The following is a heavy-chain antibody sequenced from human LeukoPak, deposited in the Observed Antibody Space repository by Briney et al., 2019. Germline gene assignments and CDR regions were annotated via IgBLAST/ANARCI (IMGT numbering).Heavy chain of an antibody. J-gene: IGHJ6*03. V-gene: IGHV1-69*05. Sequence: SVKVSCKASGGTFSSYAISWVRQAPGQGLEWMGGIIPIFGTANYAQKFQGRVTITTDESTSTAYMELSSLRSEDTAVYYCAREGTIFGVVRGHMDVWGKGTTVTVSS. CDR3: AREGTIFGVVRGHMDV. CDR2: IIPIFGTA. D-gene: IGHD3-3*01. CDR1: GGTFSSYA.